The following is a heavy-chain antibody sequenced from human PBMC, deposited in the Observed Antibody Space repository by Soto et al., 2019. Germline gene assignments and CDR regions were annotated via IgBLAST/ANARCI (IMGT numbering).Heavy chain of an antibody. CDR3: ARSYVDIVATTQFDY. V-gene: IGHV1-46*01. J-gene: IGHJ4*02. Sequence: ASVKVSCEASGYTFTNYYVHWVRQAPGQGLEWMGIINPGGGSTDYAQKFQGRVTMTRDTSTSTVYMELSSLRSEDTAVYYCARSYVDIVATTQFDYWGQGTLVTVSS. D-gene: IGHD5-12*01. CDR2: INPGGGST. CDR1: GYTFTNYY.